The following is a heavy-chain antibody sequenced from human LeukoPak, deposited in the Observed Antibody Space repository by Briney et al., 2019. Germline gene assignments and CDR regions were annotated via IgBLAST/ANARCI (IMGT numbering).Heavy chain of an antibody. V-gene: IGHV3-48*02. CDR1: GFTFSSYS. CDR2: ISSSSNFI. CDR3: AREWDGMEV. D-gene: IGHD1-26*01. Sequence: PGGSLRPSCAASGFTFSSYSMSWVRQAPGKGLEWVSYISSSSNFIYYADSVKGRFTIPRDNAKNSLYLQINSLRDEDTAVYYCAREWDGMEVWGQGTTVTVS. J-gene: IGHJ6*02.